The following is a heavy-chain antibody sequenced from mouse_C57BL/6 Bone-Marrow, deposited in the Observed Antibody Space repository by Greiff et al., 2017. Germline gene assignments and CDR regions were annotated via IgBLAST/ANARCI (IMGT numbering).Heavy chain of an antibody. CDR1: GYAFSSYW. V-gene: IGHV1-80*01. CDR3: ARSLYYYGSSWFAY. Sequence: VQLQQSGAELVKPGASVKISCKASGYAFSSYWMNWVKQRPGKGLEWIGQIFPGDGDTNYNGKFKGKATLTADKSSSTAYMQLSSLTSEDSAVYFCARSLYYYGSSWFAYWGQGTLVTVSA. D-gene: IGHD1-1*01. J-gene: IGHJ3*01. CDR2: IFPGDGDT.